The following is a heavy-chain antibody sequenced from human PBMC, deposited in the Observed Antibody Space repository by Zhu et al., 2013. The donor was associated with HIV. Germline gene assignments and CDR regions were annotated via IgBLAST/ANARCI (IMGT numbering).Heavy chain of an antibody. D-gene: IGHD5-12*01. J-gene: IGHJ5*02. CDR2: IIPIFGTA. CDR3: AGDGYNYYGSPSLNWFDP. CDR1: GGTFSSYA. V-gene: IGHV1-69*01. Sequence: QVQLVQSGAEVKKPGSSVKVSCKASGGTFSSYAISWVRQAPGQGLEWMGGIIPIFGTANYAQKFQGRVTITADESTSTAYMELSSLRSEDTAVYYCAGDGYNYYGSPSLNWFDPWGQGTLVTVSS.